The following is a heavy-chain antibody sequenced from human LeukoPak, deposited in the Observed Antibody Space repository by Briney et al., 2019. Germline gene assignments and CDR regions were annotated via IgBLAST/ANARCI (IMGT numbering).Heavy chain of an antibody. CDR2: IKQDGSDK. CDR1: GFTFSTYW. D-gene: IGHD2-2*01. Sequence: GGSLRLSCAASGFTFSTYWMSWVRQAPGKGLEWVAIIKQDGSDKSYVDSVKGRFTISRDNAKNSMYLQMNSLRAEDTAVYYCARVLPVASRDYWGQGTLVTVSS. V-gene: IGHV3-7*01. CDR3: ARVLPVASRDY. J-gene: IGHJ4*02.